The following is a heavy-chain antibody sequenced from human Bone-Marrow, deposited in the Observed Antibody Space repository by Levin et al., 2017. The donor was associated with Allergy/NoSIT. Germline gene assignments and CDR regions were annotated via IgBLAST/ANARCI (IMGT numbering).Heavy chain of an antibody. CDR1: GYTFTHYY. CDR2: INPNNGAT. CDR3: ARRTSTSGYYYIEFGN. V-gene: IGHV1-2*02. Sequence: ASVKVSCKASGYTFTHYYIHWVRQAPEQGLEWMGWINPNNGATHYAQKFQGRVTITRDTSISTAYMDLSRLRSDDTAIYYCARRTSTSGYYYIEFGNWGQGTLVTVSS. D-gene: IGHD3-22*01. J-gene: IGHJ4*02.